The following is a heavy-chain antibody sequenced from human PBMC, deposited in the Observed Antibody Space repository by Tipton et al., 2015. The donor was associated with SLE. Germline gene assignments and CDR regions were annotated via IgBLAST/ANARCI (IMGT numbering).Heavy chain of an antibody. Sequence: TLSLTCTVSGGSISSSSYYWGWIRQPPGKGLEWIGSIYYSGSTYYNPSLKSRVTISVDTSKNQFSLKLSSVTAADTAVYYCAVGYCSSTSCQREYFQHWGQGTLVTVSS. CDR1: GGSISSSSYY. CDR3: AVGYCSSTSCQREYFQH. CDR2: IYYSGST. V-gene: IGHV4-39*07. D-gene: IGHD2-2*01. J-gene: IGHJ1*01.